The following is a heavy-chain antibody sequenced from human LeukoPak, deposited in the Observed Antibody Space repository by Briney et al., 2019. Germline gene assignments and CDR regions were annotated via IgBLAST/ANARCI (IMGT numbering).Heavy chain of an antibody. Sequence: SETLSLTCTVSGGSISSGGYYWSWIRQHPGKGLEWIGYIYYSGSTYYNPSLKSRVTISVDTSKNQFSLKLSSVTAADTAVYYCAREYDYVWGNYRTIDYWGQGTLVTVSS. D-gene: IGHD3-16*02. CDR2: IYYSGST. J-gene: IGHJ4*02. CDR1: GGSISSGGYY. V-gene: IGHV4-31*03. CDR3: AREYDYVWGNYRTIDY.